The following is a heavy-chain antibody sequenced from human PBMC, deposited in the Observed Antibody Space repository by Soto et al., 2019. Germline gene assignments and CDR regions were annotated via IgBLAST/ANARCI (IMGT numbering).Heavy chain of an antibody. CDR3: VSRGISACDH. J-gene: IGHJ4*02. CDR2: ISSDGSNE. D-gene: IGHD1-1*01. CDR1: GFTFSTYA. Sequence: QVQVVESGGGVVQPGGSLRLSCAASGFTFSTYAMHWVRQAPGKGPDWVAFISSDGSNEYYADSVKGRFTISRDNSKNTRYLQMNSLSPEDTAVYCCVSRGISACDHWGQGALVTVSS. V-gene: IGHV3-30-3*01.